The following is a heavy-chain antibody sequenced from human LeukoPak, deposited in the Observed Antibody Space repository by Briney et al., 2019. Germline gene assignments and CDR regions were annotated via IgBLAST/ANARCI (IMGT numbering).Heavy chain of an antibody. CDR2: ISSSSSYI. V-gene: IGHV3-21*01. CDR3: ARANRGGDWKE. CDR1: GFTFSSYS. D-gene: IGHD3-10*01. Sequence: GGSLRLSCAASGFTFSSYSMNRVRQAPGKGLEWVSSISSSSSYIYYADSVKGRFTISRDNAKNSLYLQMNSLRAEDTAVYYCARANRGGDWKEWGQGTLVTVSS. J-gene: IGHJ4*02.